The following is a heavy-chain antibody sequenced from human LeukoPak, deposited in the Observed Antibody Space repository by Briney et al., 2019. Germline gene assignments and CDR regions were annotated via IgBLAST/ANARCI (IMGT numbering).Heavy chain of an antibody. V-gene: IGHV3-7*01. J-gene: IGHJ4*02. Sequence: GGSLRLSCAASGFSFSSYWMSWVRQAPGKGLEWVANIKQDGREKYYVDSVKGRFTISRDNAKNTLYLQMNSLRAEDTAVYYCARVEDYDILTGFDYWGQGTLVTVSS. CDR2: IKQDGREK. D-gene: IGHD3-9*01. CDR3: ARVEDYDILTGFDY. CDR1: GFSFSSYW.